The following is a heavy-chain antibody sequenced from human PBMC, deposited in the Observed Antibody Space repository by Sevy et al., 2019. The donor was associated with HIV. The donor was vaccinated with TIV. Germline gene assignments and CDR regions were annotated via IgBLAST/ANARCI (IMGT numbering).Heavy chain of an antibody. J-gene: IGHJ4*02. V-gene: IGHV1-2*02. Sequence: ASVKVSCKASGYTFTGYYIHWVRQAPGQGLEWMGWINPSSGGTNYGQMFLGRVTMTRDTSISTAYMELNRLRSDDTAVYYCTRSVYGSGTYLNDYWGQGTLVTVSS. D-gene: IGHD3-10*01. CDR2: INPSSGGT. CDR3: TRSVYGSGTYLNDY. CDR1: GYTFTGYY.